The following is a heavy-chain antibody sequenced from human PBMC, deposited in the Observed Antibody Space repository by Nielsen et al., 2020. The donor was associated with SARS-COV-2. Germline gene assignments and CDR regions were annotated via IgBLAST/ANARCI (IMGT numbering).Heavy chain of an antibody. D-gene: IGHD4-17*01. J-gene: IGHJ4*02. CDR1: GYSFTTYW. CDR3: VRNHRGTVSNDYYFDY. Sequence: GESLKISCKASGYSFTTYWITWVRQMPGKGREWVGRIDPTGSHSDYSPSFQGHVTISADKSSTTASLQWSSLKASDTAIYYCVRNHRGTVSNDYYFDYWGRGTLVTVSS. CDR2: IDPTGSHS. V-gene: IGHV5-10-1*01.